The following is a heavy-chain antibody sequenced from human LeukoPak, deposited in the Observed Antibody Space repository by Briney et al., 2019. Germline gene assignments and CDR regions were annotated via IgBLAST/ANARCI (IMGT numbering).Heavy chain of an antibody. V-gene: IGHV3-21*04. CDR2: ISSSSSYI. D-gene: IGHD6-19*01. Sequence: PGGSLRLSCAASGFTFSSYSMNWVRQAPGKGLEWVSSISSSSSYIYYADSVKGRFTISRDNAKNSLYLQMNSLRAEDTAVYYCAKVFSVSSGWYGQDPDYWGQGTLVTVSS. CDR3: AKVFSVSSGWYGQDPDY. CDR1: GFTFSSYS. J-gene: IGHJ4*02.